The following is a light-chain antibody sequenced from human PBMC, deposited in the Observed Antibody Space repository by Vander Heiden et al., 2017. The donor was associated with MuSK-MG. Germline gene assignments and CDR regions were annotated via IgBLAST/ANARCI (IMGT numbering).Light chain of an antibody. CDR2: DDS. Sequence: SFVLTQPPSVSVAPGQPDRVTCGRVTIGTDHVHLYQQQPGQATLFAVHDDSDPTPGIPDQFSGANSGSAATLTISRVEAGDDADYYCQVWDNDSDHPGVFGGGTKLTVL. J-gene: IGLJ2*01. V-gene: IGLV3-21*02. CDR3: QVWDNDSDHPGV. CDR1: TIGTDH.